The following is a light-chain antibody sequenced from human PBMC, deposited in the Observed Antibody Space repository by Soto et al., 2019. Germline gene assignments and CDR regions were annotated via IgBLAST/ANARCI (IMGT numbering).Light chain of an antibody. V-gene: IGKV3-15*01. J-gene: IGKJ1*01. CDR1: QSLSDN. CDR3: QQYGNWPPWT. Sequence: IVMTQSPDTLAVSPGETVTLSCRASQSLSDNLAWYQQKTGQPPRLLIFRASTRASGIPARFSGGGSGTEFTLTISRLQSEDFAVYYCQQYGNWPPWTFGPVTRVEIK. CDR2: RAS.